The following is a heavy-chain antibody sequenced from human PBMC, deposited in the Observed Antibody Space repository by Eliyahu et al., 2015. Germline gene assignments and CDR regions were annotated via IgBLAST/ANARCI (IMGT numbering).Heavy chain of an antibody. D-gene: IGHD3-3*01. J-gene: IGHJ3*02. V-gene: IGHV2-26*01. CDR1: GFSLSNARXG. Sequence: QVTLKESGPVLVKPTETLTLTCTVSGFSLSNARXGVSWIRQPPGKALEWLAHIFSNDEKSYSTSLKSRLTISKDTSKSQVVLTMTNMDPVDTATYYCARISIYDFWSGYYGNDAFDIWGQGTMVTVSS. CDR2: IFSNDEK. CDR3: ARISIYDFWSGYYGNDAFDI.